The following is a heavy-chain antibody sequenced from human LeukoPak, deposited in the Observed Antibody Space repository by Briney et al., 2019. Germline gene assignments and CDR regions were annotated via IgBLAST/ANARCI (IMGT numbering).Heavy chain of an antibody. CDR1: GFTFSSYE. J-gene: IGHJ3*02. CDR2: ISSSGSTI. D-gene: IGHD1-26*01. V-gene: IGHV3-48*03. Sequence: GGSLRLSCAASGFTFSSYEMNWVRQAPGKGLEWVSYISSSGSTIYYADSVKGRFTISRDNSKNTLYLQMNSLRAEDTAVYYCAKLFGELYAFDIWGQGTMVTVSS. CDR3: AKLFGELYAFDI.